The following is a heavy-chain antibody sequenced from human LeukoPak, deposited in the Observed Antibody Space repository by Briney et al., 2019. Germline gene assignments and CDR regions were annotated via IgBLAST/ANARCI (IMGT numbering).Heavy chain of an antibody. V-gene: IGHV4-4*09. CDR1: GGSISSYY. J-gene: IGHJ4*02. CDR2: IYTSGST. CDR3: ARLNPVYDFWSGYPSYFDY. Sequence: SETLSLTCIVSGGSISSYYWSWIRQPPGKGLEWIGYIYTSGSTNYNPSLKSRVTISVDTSKNQFSLKPSSVTAADTAVYYCARLNPVYDFWSGYPSYFDYWGQGTLVTVSS. D-gene: IGHD3-3*01.